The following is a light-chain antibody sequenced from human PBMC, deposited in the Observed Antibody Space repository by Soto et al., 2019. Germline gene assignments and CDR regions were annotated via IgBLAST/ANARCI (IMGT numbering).Light chain of an antibody. Sequence: QSALTQPASVSGSPGQTITISCTGTSSDVGSYKLVSWYQQHPGKATKLMISEVSKRPSGSYDCFSGSKSGSTASLTISGLQAEEEADYYCCSYAGTSTHAVFGGGTQLTVL. CDR3: CSYAGTSTHAV. CDR1: SSDVGSYKL. CDR2: EVS. V-gene: IGLV2-23*02. J-gene: IGLJ7*01.